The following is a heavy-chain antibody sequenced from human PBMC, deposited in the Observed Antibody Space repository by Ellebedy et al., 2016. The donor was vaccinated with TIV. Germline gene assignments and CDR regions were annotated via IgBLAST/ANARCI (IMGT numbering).Heavy chain of an antibody. Sequence: SGPTLVKPTQTLTLTCTFSGFSLSTSEVGVGWIRQPPGKALEWLTPIYGNDVEKYSPSLRTRLTITKDTSKNQVVLTMTNMDPVDTATYYCARLSALRLYSCDYWGQGTLVTVSS. CDR3: ARLSALRLYSCDY. CDR1: GFSLSTSEVG. D-gene: IGHD2-15*01. V-gene: IGHV2-5*01. J-gene: IGHJ4*02. CDR2: IYGNDVE.